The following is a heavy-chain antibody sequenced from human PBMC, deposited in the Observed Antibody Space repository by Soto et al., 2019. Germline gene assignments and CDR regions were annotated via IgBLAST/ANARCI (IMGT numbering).Heavy chain of an antibody. CDR2: VSGENGHT. V-gene: IGHV1-18*01. Sequence: QVQLVQSGAEVKKPGASVKVSCKASGYTFTTHGISWVRQAPGQGLEWMGWVSGENGHTNYAQSLQGRVTMTTDTSTNTAYMELRSLRSDDTAVDYCARDLGYCRSGTCYREWFDPWGQGTLVTVSS. CDR3: ARDLGYCRSGTCYREWFDP. J-gene: IGHJ5*02. D-gene: IGHD2-15*01. CDR1: GYTFTTHG.